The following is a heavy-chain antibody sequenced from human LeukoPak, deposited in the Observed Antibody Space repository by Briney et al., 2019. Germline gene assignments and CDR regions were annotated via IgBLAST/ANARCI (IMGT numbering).Heavy chain of an antibody. CDR3: ARDLGSSFERAFDI. CDR1: GGSISSYY. J-gene: IGHJ3*02. D-gene: IGHD6-6*01. CDR2: IYYSGST. V-gene: IGHV4-59*01. Sequence: SETLSLTCTVSGGSISSYYWSWIRQPPGKGLEWIGYIYYSGSTNYNPSLKSRVTISVDTSKNQFSLKLSSVTAADTAVYYCARDLGSSFERAFDIWGRGTMVTVSS.